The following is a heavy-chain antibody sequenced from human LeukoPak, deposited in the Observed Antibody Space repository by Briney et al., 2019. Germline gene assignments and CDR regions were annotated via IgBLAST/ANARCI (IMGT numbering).Heavy chain of an antibody. CDR2: ILYDGSNK. D-gene: IGHD6-19*01. J-gene: IGHJ4*02. CDR1: GFTFSSYA. Sequence: PGGSLRLSCAASGFTFSSYAMHWVRQAPGKGLEWVAVILYDGSNKYYADSVKGRFTISRDNSKNTLYLQMNSLRAEDTAVYYCARDVGGWYLDYWGQGTLVTVSS. V-gene: IGHV3-30*04. CDR3: ARDVGGWYLDY.